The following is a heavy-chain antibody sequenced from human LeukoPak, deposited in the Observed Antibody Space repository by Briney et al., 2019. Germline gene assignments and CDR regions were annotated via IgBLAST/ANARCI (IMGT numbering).Heavy chain of an antibody. D-gene: IGHD6-6*01. V-gene: IGHV1-69*13. CDR3: ARDSEYSSSSDWFDP. Sequence: SVKVSCKASGGTFSSYAISWVRQAPGQRLEWMGGIIPIFGTANYAQKFQGRVTITADESTSTAYMELSSLRSEDTAVYYCARDSEYSSSSDWFDPWGQGTLVTVSS. J-gene: IGHJ5*02. CDR2: IIPIFGTA. CDR1: GGTFSSYA.